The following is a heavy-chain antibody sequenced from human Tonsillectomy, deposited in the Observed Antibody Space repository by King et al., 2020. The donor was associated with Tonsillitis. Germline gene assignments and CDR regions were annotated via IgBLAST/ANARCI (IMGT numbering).Heavy chain of an antibody. CDR3: ASGDPYYDRGGYYSGESY. CDR2: ISYDGSNK. D-gene: IGHD3-22*01. Sequence: VQLVESGGGVVQPGRSLRLSCAASGFTFSSFAMHCVRQAPGKGLEWVAVISYDGSNKYYADSVKGRFTISRDNSKNTMYLQMNSLRAEDTAVYYCASGDPYYDRGGYYSGESYWGQGTLVTVSS. V-gene: IGHV3-30*01. J-gene: IGHJ4*02. CDR1: GFTFSSFA.